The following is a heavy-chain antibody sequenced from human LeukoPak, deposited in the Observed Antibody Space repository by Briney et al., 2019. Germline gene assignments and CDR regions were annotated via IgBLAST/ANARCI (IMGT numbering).Heavy chain of an antibody. Sequence: PSETLSLTCTVSGGSISSYYWTWIRQPPGKGLEWIGHIYYSGSPKYNPSLKSRVTISVDTSKNQFSLKLSSVTAADTVVYYCARVVGYSSGWLRSSYYFDYWGQGTLVTVSS. J-gene: IGHJ4*02. CDR3: ARVVGYSSGWLRSSYYFDY. V-gene: IGHV4-59*01. CDR1: GGSISSYY. D-gene: IGHD6-19*01. CDR2: IYYSGSP.